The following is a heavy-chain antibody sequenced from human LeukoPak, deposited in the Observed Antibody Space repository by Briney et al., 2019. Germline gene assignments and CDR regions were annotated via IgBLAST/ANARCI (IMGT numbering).Heavy chain of an antibody. Sequence: SETLSLTCAVYGGSFSGYYWSWIRQPPGKGLEWIGEINHSGSTNYNPSLKSRVTISVDTSKNQFSLKLSSVTAADTAVYYCARSAHAFDIWGQGTMVTVSS. CDR3: ARSAHAFDI. V-gene: IGHV4-34*01. CDR2: INHSGST. CDR1: GGSFSGYY. J-gene: IGHJ3*02.